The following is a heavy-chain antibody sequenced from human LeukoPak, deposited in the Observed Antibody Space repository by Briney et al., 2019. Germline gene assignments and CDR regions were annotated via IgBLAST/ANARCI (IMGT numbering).Heavy chain of an antibody. CDR1: GFTFSSYG. D-gene: IGHD3-10*01. V-gene: IGHV3-30*02. J-gene: IGHJ5*02. Sequence: GGSLRLSCAASGFTFSSYGMHWVRQAPGKGLEWVAFIRYDGSNKYYADSVKGRFTISRDNSKNTLYLQMNSLRAEDTAVYYCAKDVEELLWFGEFAAWFDPWGQGTLVTVSS. CDR3: AKDVEELLWFGEFAAWFDP. CDR2: IRYDGSNK.